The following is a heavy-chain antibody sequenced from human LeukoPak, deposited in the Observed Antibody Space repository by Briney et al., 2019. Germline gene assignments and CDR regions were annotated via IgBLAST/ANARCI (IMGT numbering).Heavy chain of an antibody. V-gene: IGHV1-18*04. D-gene: IGHD2-21*02. J-gene: IGHJ4*02. CDR2: ISAYNGNT. CDR1: GYTFTSYG. Sequence: ASVKVSCKASGYTFTSYGISWVRQAPGQGLEWMGWISAYNGNTNYAQKLQGRVTMTTDTSTSTAYMELRSLRSDDTAVYYCARGGDIVVVTAIVPFDYWGQGTQVTVSS. CDR3: ARGGDIVVVTAIVPFDY.